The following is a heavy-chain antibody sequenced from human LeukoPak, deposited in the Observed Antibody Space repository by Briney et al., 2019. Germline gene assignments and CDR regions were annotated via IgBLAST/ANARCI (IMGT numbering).Heavy chain of an antibody. D-gene: IGHD3-9*01. Sequence: GGSLRLSCAASGFTFSGYYMSWILQAPGKGLEWISYITSSSSDTNYADSVKGRFTISRDNAKKSLYLQMNSLRAEDTAVYYCARDYDILTGYFRGGFDYWGQGTLVTVSS. CDR2: ITSSSSDT. J-gene: IGHJ4*02. CDR1: GFTFSGYY. V-gene: IGHV3-11*05. CDR3: ARDYDILTGYFRGGFDY.